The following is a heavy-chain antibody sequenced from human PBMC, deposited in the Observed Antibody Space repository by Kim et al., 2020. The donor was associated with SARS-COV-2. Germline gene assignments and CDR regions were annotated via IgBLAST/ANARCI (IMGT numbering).Heavy chain of an antibody. Sequence: GGSLRLSCAASGFFFSDYYMSLIRQAPGKGLEWVSYISSSGTTIYYADSVKGRFTISRDNAKNSLYLQMNSLRAEDTAVYYCASDTSRDGFRYGQTADYKYGMDFWGQGTTVTVSS. CDR3: ASDTSRDGFRYGQTADYKYGMDF. J-gene: IGHJ6*02. V-gene: IGHV3-11*01. D-gene: IGHD2-2*01. CDR2: ISSSGTTI. CDR1: GFFFSDYY.